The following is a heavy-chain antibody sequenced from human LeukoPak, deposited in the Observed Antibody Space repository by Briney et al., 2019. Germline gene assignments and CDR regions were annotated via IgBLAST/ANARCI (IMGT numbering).Heavy chain of an antibody. J-gene: IGHJ6*03. CDR2: ISSSSSTI. CDR1: GFTFSSYS. CDR3: AREEHQLPRYYYYMDV. D-gene: IGHD2-2*01. V-gene: IGHV3-48*04. Sequence: GGSLRLSCAASGFTFSSYSMNWVRQAPGKGLEWVSYISSSSSTIYYADSVKGRFTISRDNAKNSLYLQMNSLRAEDTAVYYCAREEHQLPRYYYYMDVWGKGTTVTVSS.